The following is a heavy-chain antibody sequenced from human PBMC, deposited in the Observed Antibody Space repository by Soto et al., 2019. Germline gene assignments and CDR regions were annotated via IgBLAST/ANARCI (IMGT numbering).Heavy chain of an antibody. CDR3: AKGNTIGVYHAMYV. Sequence: ASVKVSCKASGYSFIIYDINWVRRATGQGLEWMGWMNPKSANTAYAQKFQGRVTMTRNTSINTAYMELSSLRSEDTAVYYCAKGNTIGVYHAMYVCGQGTTVTVSS. J-gene: IGHJ6*02. V-gene: IGHV1-8*01. CDR1: GYSFIIYD. CDR2: MNPKSANT.